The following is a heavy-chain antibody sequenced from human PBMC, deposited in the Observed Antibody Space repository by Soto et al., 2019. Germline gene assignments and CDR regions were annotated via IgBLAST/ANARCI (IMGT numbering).Heavy chain of an antibody. J-gene: IGHJ4*02. Sequence: ASVKVSCKVSGYTLTELSMHWVRQAPGKGLEWMGGFDPEDGETIYAQKFQGRVTMTEDTSTDTAYMELSSLRSEDTAVYYCAIAPQWLARPINEKSVLAGDDYWGQGTLVTVSS. CDR2: FDPEDGET. D-gene: IGHD6-19*01. V-gene: IGHV1-24*01. CDR1: GYTLTELS. CDR3: AIAPQWLARPINEKSVLAGDDY.